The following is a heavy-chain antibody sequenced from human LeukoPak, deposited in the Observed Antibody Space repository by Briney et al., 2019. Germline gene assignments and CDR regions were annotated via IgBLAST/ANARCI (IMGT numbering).Heavy chain of an antibody. V-gene: IGHV3-21*01. Sequence: GGSLRLSCAASGFTFSSYSMNWVRQAPRKGLKWVSSISSSSSYIYYADSVKGRFTISRDNAKNSLYLQMNSLRAEDTAVYYCARSKAVAAKGGFDYWGQATLVTVSS. CDR3: ARSKAVAAKGGFDY. CDR1: GFTFSSYS. CDR2: ISSSSSYI. D-gene: IGHD6-19*01. J-gene: IGHJ4*02.